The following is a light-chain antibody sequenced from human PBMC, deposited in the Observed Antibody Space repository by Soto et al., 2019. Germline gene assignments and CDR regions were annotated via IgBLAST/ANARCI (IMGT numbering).Light chain of an antibody. CDR3: ATWDDSLSGVV. Sequence: QSVLTQPASASGTPGQRVTISCSGSSSSIGNNYVNWYQQLPGTAPNLLIYSNDQRPSGVPDRFSGSKSDTSASLAISGLRSEDEADYYCATWDDSLSGVVFGGGTKLTVL. CDR2: SND. J-gene: IGLJ2*01. V-gene: IGLV1-47*02. CDR1: SSSIGNNY.